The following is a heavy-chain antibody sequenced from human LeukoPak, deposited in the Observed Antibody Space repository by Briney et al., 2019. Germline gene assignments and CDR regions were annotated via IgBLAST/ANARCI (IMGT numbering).Heavy chain of an antibody. D-gene: IGHD3-10*01. CDR1: GFTFSSYG. J-gene: IGHJ4*02. V-gene: IGHV3-23*01. CDR2: ISGSGGST. Sequence: GGSLRLSCAASGFTFSSYGMSWVRQAPGKGLEWVSAISGSGGSTYYADSVKGRFTISRDNSKNTLYLQMNSLRAEDTAVYYCARVPSLWFGEPPDDYWGQGTLVTVSS. CDR3: ARVPSLWFGEPPDDY.